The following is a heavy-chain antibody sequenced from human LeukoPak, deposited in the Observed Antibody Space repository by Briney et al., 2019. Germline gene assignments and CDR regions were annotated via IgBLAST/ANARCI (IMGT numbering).Heavy chain of an antibody. D-gene: IGHD6-13*01. CDR3: ARGNSRAKWGYYGMDV. CDR2: ISSSGSTI. V-gene: IGHV3-48*03. CDR1: GFTFSSYE. Sequence: PGGSVRLSCAASGFTFSSYEMNWVRQAPGKGLEWVSYISSSGSTIYYADSVKGRFTISRDNAKNSLYLQMNSLRAEDTAVYYCARGNSRAKWGYYGMDVWGKGTTVTVSS. J-gene: IGHJ6*04.